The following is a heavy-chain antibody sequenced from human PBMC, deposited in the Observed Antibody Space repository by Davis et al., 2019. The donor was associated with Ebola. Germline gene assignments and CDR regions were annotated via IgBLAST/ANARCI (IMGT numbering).Heavy chain of an antibody. D-gene: IGHD4-23*01. CDR1: GGTFSSYT. CDR3: ARDGKPGYFIEY. V-gene: IGHV1-18*01. J-gene: IGHJ4*02. Sequence: ASVKVSCKASGGTFSSYTISWVRQAPGQGLEWMGWISTYYDNTNYVQKFQGRVILTTDTSTSTAYMELRSLGYDDTAVYYCARDGKPGYFIEYWGQGTLVTVSS. CDR2: ISTYYDNT.